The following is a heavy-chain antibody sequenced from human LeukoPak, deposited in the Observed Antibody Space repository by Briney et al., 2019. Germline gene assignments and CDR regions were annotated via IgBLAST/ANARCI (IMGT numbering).Heavy chain of an antibody. CDR3: AKGPGIAVAVNFDY. Sequence: GGSLRLSCAASGFTFSSYAMSWVRQAPGKGLEWVSAISGSGGSTYYADSVKGRFTTSRDNSKNTLYLQMNSLRAEDTAVYYCAKGPGIAVAVNFDYWGQGTLVTVSS. CDR1: GFTFSSYA. V-gene: IGHV3-23*01. CDR2: ISGSGGST. D-gene: IGHD6-19*01. J-gene: IGHJ4*02.